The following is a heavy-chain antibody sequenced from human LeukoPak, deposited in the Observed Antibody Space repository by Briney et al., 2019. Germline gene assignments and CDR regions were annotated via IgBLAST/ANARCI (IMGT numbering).Heavy chain of an antibody. V-gene: IGHV4-30-4*01. CDR3: ARSAYCGGDCYRYYYYYGMDV. J-gene: IGHJ6*02. CDR2: IYYSGST. CDR1: GGSISSGDYY. Sequence: PSQTLSLTCTVSGGSISSGDYYWSWIRQPPGKGLEWIGYIYYSGSTYSNPSLKSRVTISVDTSKNQFSLKLSSVTAADTAVYYCARSAYCGGDCYRYYYYYGMDVWGQGTTVTVSS. D-gene: IGHD2-21*02.